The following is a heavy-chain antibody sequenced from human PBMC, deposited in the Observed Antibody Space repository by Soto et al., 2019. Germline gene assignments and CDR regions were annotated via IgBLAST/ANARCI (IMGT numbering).Heavy chain of an antibody. D-gene: IGHD1-20*01. CDR3: ARHNPPRTSLDVNRVNWLDP. J-gene: IGHJ5*02. CDR2: IDPSDSYT. Sequence: HGESLKISCKGSGYSFTGYWITWVRQMPGKGLEWMGKIDPSDSYTDYSPSFQGHVTISADKSISTAYLQWSSLKASDTAVYYCARHNPPRTSLDVNRVNWLDPWGQGTLVTVSS. V-gene: IGHV5-10-1*01. CDR1: GYSFTGYW.